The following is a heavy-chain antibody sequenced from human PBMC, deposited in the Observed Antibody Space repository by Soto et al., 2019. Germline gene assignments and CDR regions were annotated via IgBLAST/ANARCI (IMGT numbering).Heavy chain of an antibody. D-gene: IGHD3-22*01. CDR2: IYYSGST. Sequence: SETLSLTCTVSGDSISSYYWSWIRQPPGKGLEWIGYIYYSGSTNYNPSLKSRVTISVDTSKNQFSLKLSSVTAADTAVYYCARYYYDSSGYSNLYFDYWGQGTLVTVSS. V-gene: IGHV4-59*01. J-gene: IGHJ4*02. CDR3: ARYYYDSSGYSNLYFDY. CDR1: GDSISSYY.